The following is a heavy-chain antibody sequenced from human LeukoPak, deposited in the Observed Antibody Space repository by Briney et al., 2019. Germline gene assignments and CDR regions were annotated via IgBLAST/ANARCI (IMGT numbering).Heavy chain of an antibody. Sequence: ASVNASCKASGYSFATYGISWVRQAPGQGLEWMGWISPYDGNTKYSQKFQGRVTLTTETSTTTAYMELRNLRSDDTAVYYCAREGDWGQGTLVTVSS. CDR1: GYSFATYG. J-gene: IGHJ1*01. V-gene: IGHV1-18*01. CDR2: ISPYDGNT. CDR3: AREGD.